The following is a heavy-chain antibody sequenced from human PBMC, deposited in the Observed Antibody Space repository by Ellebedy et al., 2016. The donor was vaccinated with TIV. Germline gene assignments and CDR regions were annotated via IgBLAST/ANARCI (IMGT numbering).Heavy chain of an antibody. CDR1: GFTFSSNW. V-gene: IGHV3-7*03. D-gene: IGHD4-17*01. Sequence: GGSLRLXCAASGFTFSSNWMSWFRQAPGKGLEWVAIMNQDGSEKYYVDSVKGRFTISRDNSKNTLYLQMNSLRAEDTAVYYCAKVAYGDYAHYWGQGTLVTVSS. J-gene: IGHJ4*02. CDR2: MNQDGSEK. CDR3: AKVAYGDYAHY.